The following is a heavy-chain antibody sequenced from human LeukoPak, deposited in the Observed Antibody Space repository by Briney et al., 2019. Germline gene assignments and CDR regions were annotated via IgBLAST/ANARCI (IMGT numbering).Heavy chain of an antibody. CDR2: IYHSGST. J-gene: IGHJ4*02. V-gene: IGHV4-38-2*02. CDR3: ARRYGGPYFDY. CDR1: GYSISSGYY. D-gene: IGHD4-23*01. Sequence: PSETLSLTCTVSGYSISSGYYWGWIRQPPGKGLEWIGSIYHSGSTYYNPSLKSRVTVSVDTSKNQFSLKLSSVTAADTAVYYCARRYGGPYFDYWGQGTLVTVSS.